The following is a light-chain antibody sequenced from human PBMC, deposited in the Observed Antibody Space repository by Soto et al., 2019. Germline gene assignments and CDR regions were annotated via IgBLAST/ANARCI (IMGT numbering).Light chain of an antibody. CDR2: EVS. CDR3: SSFASSSTLVV. J-gene: IGLJ1*01. V-gene: IGLV2-14*01. CDR1: SRDVGGYNY. Sequence: QSALTQPASVSGSPGQSITISCTGTSRDVGGYNYVAWYQQHPDRAPKVMIYEVSNRPSGVSNRFSRAKSGNTASLTISGLQAEYEADYYCSSFASSSTLVVFGTGTKLTVL.